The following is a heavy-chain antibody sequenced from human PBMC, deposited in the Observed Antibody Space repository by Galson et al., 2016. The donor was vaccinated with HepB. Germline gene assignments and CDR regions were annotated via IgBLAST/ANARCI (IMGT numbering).Heavy chain of an antibody. J-gene: IGHJ4*02. CDR1: GDSVSNNIAA. CDR3: ARAGGLNENFHFDY. Sequence: CAISGDSVSNNIAAWNWIRQSPSRGLQWLGRVYYRSTWYNDYAVSVRSRITINPDTSKNQLSLQLSSVTPEATAVYYCARAGGLNENFHFDYWGQGTLVTVSS. CDR2: VYYRSTWYN. D-gene: IGHD1-1*01. V-gene: IGHV6-1*01.